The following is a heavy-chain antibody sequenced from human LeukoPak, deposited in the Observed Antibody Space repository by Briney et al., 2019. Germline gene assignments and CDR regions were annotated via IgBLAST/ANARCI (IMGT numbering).Heavy chain of an antibody. Sequence: GESLKISCKGSGYSFSSNWIAWVRQTPGKGLEWMGIIYPADSDTRYSPSFQGQVTISADKSISTAYLQWSSLKASDTAMYYCARGESLVQGLIDYWGRGTLATVSS. CDR2: IYPADSDT. J-gene: IGHJ4*02. D-gene: IGHD3-10*01. CDR1: GYSFSSNW. V-gene: IGHV5-51*01. CDR3: ARGESLVQGLIDY.